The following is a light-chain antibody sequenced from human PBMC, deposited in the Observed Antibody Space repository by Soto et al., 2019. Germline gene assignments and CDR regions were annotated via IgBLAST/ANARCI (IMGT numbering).Light chain of an antibody. CDR3: QQRSNWPLT. CDR2: DAS. CDR1: QSVSSY. Sequence: IVLTQSPATLSLSPGERATLSCRASQSVSSYLAWYQQKPGQAPRLLIYDASNRATGIPARFSGSGSGTDFTLGISSLEPEDFAVYYCQQRSNWPLTFGGGTKVEIK. J-gene: IGKJ4*01. V-gene: IGKV3-11*01.